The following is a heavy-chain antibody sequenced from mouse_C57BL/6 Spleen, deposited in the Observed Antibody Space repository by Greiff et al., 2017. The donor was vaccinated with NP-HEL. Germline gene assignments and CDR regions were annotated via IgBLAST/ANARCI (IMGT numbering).Heavy chain of an antibody. CDR1: GYTFTSYW. Sequence: VQLQQPGAELVKPGASVTLSCKASGYTFTSYWMQWVKQRPGQGLEWIGEIDPSDSYTNYNQKFKGKATLTVDTSSSTAYMQLSSLTSEDAAVYYCARSVYDYDDYYAMDYWGQGTSVTVSS. CDR3: ARSVYDYDDYYAMDY. D-gene: IGHD2-4*01. J-gene: IGHJ4*01. V-gene: IGHV1-50*01. CDR2: IDPSDSYT.